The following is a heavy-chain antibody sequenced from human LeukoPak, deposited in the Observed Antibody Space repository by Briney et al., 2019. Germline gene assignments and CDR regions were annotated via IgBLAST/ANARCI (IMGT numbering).Heavy chain of an antibody. Sequence: GGSLRLSCVASGFTCSSCWMHWVRQAPGKGLVWVSRINSDGRSTNYADSVKGRFSISRDNAENTLYLQMNSLRVEDTAVYYCARALVDQMGSSIAARPVHSFDYWGQGTLVTVSS. CDR3: ARALVDQMGSSIAARPVHSFDY. CDR1: GFTCSSCW. V-gene: IGHV3-74*01. D-gene: IGHD6-6*01. J-gene: IGHJ4*02. CDR2: INSDGRST.